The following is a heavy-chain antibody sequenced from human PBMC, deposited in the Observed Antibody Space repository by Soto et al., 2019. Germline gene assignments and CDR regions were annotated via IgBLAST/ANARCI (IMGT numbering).Heavy chain of an antibody. CDR3: ARDLAKGGGSAGFDY. V-gene: IGHV1-2*02. D-gene: IGHD2-15*01. J-gene: IGHJ4*02. Sequence: QVQLVQSGAEVKKPGASVKVSCKASGYTFTGYYIHWVRQAPGQGLEWMGWINPHSGGTKYPQKFHGRVTMTRDTSIRTVYMSLTGLKSDDTAVYFCARDLAKGGGSAGFDYWGQGTLVAVSS. CDR2: INPHSGGT. CDR1: GYTFTGYY.